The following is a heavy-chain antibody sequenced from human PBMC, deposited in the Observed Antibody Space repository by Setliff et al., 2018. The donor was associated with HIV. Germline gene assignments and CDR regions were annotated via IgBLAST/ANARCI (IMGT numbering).Heavy chain of an antibody. D-gene: IGHD3-22*01. V-gene: IGHV4-34*01. J-gene: IGHJ4*02. CDR3: ARAGRALPLKSTVVNTRDPHYFAY. CDR1: GGSFSEFS. CDR2: VNHRGGT. Sequence: PSETLSLTCAVYGGSFSEFSWSWIRQSPGKGLEWIGEVNHRGGTNYKPSLKSRVTISVDTSKNQFSLKLSSVTVADTAVYYCARAGRALPLKSTVVNTRDPHYFAYWGQGALVTVSS.